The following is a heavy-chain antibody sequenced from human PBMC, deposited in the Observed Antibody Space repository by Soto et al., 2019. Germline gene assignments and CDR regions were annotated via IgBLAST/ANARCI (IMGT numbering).Heavy chain of an antibody. CDR1: GGSISSSTYF. J-gene: IGHJ1*01. D-gene: IGHD1-26*01. CDR2: IYYSGTT. V-gene: IGHV4-39*01. Sequence: QLQLQESGPGLVKPSETLSLTCTVSGGSISSSTYFWGWIRQPPGNGLECIGSIYYSGTTYYNTSPRTPATIFLDTSKNQFSLKLSFVTAAVTAVYYCARHGSNSGISSEYFQHWGQGTLVTVSS. CDR3: ARHGSNSGISSEYFQH.